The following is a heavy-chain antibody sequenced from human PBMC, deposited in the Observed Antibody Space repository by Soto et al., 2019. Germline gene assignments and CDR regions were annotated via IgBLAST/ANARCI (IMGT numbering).Heavy chain of an antibody. D-gene: IGHD4-17*01. J-gene: IGHJ6*02. CDR3: ASLTVTCCGMDV. Sequence: ETLSLTCAVSGGSISSSNWWSWVRQPPGKGLEWIGEIYHSGSTNYNPSLKSRVTISVDKSKNQFSLKLSSVTAADTAVYYCASLTVTCCGMDVWGQGTLVTVSS. CDR2: IYHSGST. CDR1: GGSISSSNW. V-gene: IGHV4-4*02.